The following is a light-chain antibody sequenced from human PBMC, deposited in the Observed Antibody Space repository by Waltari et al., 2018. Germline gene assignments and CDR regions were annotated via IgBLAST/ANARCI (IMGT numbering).Light chain of an antibody. CDR3: SSYSSSSTLL. J-gene: IGLJ2*01. V-gene: IGLV2-14*03. Sequence: QSALTQPASVSGSPGQSITIPCTGTSSDVGGYNYVSWHQQHPGKAPTLMIYDVTKRPSGVSNRFSGSKSGNTASLTISGLQAEDEADYYCSSYSSSSTLLFGGGTKLTVL. CDR1: SSDVGGYNY. CDR2: DVT.